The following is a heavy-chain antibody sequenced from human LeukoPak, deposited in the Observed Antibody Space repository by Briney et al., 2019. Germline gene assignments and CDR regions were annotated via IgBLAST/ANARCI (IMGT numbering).Heavy chain of an antibody. V-gene: IGHV4-39*07. Sequence: SDTLSHTCTVSGGPISSSSYHWGWIRQPPGKGLEWIESIYYSGSTYYNPSLKSRVTISVDTSKNQFSLKLSSVTAADTAVYYCARALTYFDFWSGYYTSNFDYWGQGTLVTVSS. CDR3: ARALTYFDFWSGYYTSNFDY. D-gene: IGHD3-3*01. J-gene: IGHJ4*02. CDR2: IYYSGST. CDR1: GGPISSSSYH.